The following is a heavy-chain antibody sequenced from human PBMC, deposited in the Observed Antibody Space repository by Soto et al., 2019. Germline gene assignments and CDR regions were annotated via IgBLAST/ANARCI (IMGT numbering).Heavy chain of an antibody. CDR1: GFTFSSYD. D-gene: IGHD3-10*01. J-gene: IGHJ4*02. V-gene: IGHV3-13*01. CDR3: ARGSRGVIYFDY. Sequence: WWSLRLSCSASGFTFSSYDMHWFRQATGKGLEWVSAIGTAGDTYYPGSVKGRFTISRENAKNSLYLQMNSLRAGDTAVYYCARGSRGVIYFDYWGQGTLVTVSS. CDR2: IGTAGDT.